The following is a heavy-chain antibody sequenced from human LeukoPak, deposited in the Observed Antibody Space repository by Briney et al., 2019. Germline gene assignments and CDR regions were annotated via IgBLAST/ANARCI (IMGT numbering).Heavy chain of an antibody. J-gene: IGHJ3*02. D-gene: IGHD5-12*01. CDR2: IKSKTDGGTT. V-gene: IGHV3-15*01. Sequence: GGSLRLSCEASGLTFNNYAMHWVRQSSGKGLEWVGRIKSKTDGGTTDYAAPVKGRFTISRDDSKNTLYLQMNSLKTEDTAVYYCTTGLVATIGGAFDIWGQGTMVTVSS. CDR3: TTGLVATIGGAFDI. CDR1: GLTFNNYA.